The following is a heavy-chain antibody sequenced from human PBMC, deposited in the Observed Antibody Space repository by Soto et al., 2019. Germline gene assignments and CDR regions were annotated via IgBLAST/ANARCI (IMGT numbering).Heavy chain of an antibody. CDR2: IYRGGGT. Sequence: VQLVESGGGLIQPGGSLRLICAASGLSVTANYMTWVRQAPGKGLEWLSIIYRGGGTYYADSLKGRAIISRDGSRNMVFLQMNSLTAEDAGVYYCARRDDRETFDIWGRGTVVNVSS. CDR3: ARRDDRETFDI. D-gene: IGHD1-26*01. V-gene: IGHV3-53*01. CDR1: GLSVTANY. J-gene: IGHJ3*02.